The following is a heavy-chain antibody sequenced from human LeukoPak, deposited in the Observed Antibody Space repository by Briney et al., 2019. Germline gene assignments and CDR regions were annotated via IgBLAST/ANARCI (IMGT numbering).Heavy chain of an antibody. CDR1: GGSISSYC. CDR3: AREDCSGGACTNFDY. Sequence: SETLSLTCTVSGGSISSYCWSWVRQPPGKGQEWIGYIYTSGNTDYNPSLKSRVTMSVDTSKNQLSLKLSSVTAADTAMYYCAREDCSGGACTNFDYWGQGTLVTVSS. CDR2: IYTSGNT. D-gene: IGHD2-15*01. V-gene: IGHV4-4*09. J-gene: IGHJ4*02.